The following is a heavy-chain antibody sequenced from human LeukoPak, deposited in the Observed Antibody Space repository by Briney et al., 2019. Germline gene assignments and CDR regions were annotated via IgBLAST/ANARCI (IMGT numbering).Heavy chain of an antibody. V-gene: IGHV4-30-4*01. J-gene: IGHJ4*02. CDR2: IYYSGST. CDR1: GSSISSGDYY. CDR3: ARDRPDSSGWYGFDY. D-gene: IGHD6-19*01. Sequence: SETLSLTCTVSGSSISSGDYYWSRIRQPPGKGLEWIGYIYYSGSTYYNPSLKSRVTISVDTSKNQFSLKLSSVTAADTAVYYCARDRPDSSGWYGFDYWGQGTLVTVSS.